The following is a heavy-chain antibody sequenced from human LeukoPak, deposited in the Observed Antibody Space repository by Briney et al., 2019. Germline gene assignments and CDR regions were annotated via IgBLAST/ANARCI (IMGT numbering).Heavy chain of an antibody. J-gene: IGHJ3*02. D-gene: IGHD6-19*01. CDR3: AREARLADAFDI. CDR1: LFTFSDYN. V-gene: IGHV3-21*01. CDR2: ISSSSSFI. Sequence: GGSLRLSCAASLFTFSDYNMNWVRQAPGKGLEWVSSISSSSSFIYYADSVKGRFTISRDNAKNSLYLQMNSLRAEDTAVYYCAREARLADAFDIWGQGTMVTVSS.